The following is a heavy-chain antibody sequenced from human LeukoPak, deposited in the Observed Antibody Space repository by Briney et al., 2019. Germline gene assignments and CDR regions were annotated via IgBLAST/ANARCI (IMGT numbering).Heavy chain of an antibody. CDR2: IRYDGSNK. CDR1: GFTFSNYG. Sequence: GGSLRLSCAASGFTFSNYGMHWVRQAPGKGLEWVTFIRYDGSNKYYADSVKGRFTISRDNSKNTLYLQMNSLRAEDTAVYYCAKRDRVYTSGSYYFDYWRQGTLVTVSS. V-gene: IGHV3-30*02. CDR3: AKRDRVYTSGSYYFDY. J-gene: IGHJ4*02. D-gene: IGHD6-19*01.